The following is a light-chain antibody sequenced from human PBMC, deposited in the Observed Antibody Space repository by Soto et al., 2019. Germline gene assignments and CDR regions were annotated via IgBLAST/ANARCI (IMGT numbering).Light chain of an antibody. CDR3: CSDAGSGVYV. Sequence: QSVLTQPASVSGSPGQSITILCTGTSSDVGRYNFVSWYQQHPGKVPKAMIYEVTKRPSGVSNRFSGSKSGDTAFLTISGLQAEDEADYYCCSDAGSGVYVFGTGTKVTVL. J-gene: IGLJ1*01. V-gene: IGLV2-23*02. CDR1: SSDVGRYNF. CDR2: EVT.